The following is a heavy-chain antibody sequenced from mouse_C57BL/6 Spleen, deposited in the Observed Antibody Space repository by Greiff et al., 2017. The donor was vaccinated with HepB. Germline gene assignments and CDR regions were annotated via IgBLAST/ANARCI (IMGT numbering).Heavy chain of an antibody. CDR2: INPSNGRT. CDR1: GYTLTSYW. Sequence: QVQLQQPGAELVNPGASVNLSCKASGYTLTSYWMHWVKQRPGQGLEWIGEINPSNGRTNYNEKFKSKAKLTVDKSSSTADMQLSSPTSEDSAVYYCARLLINFDYWGQGTTLTVSS. V-gene: IGHV1S81*02. J-gene: IGHJ2*01. D-gene: IGHD2-1*01. CDR3: ARLLINFDY.